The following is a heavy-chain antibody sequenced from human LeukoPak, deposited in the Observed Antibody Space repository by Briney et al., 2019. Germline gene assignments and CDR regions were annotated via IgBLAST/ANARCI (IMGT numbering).Heavy chain of an antibody. CDR1: GGSISSSNW. V-gene: IGHV4-4*02. CDR3: ARVGCTRTSCLHGDWVAP. D-gene: IGHD2-2*01. J-gene: IGHJ5*02. Sequence: SETLSLTCAVSGGSISSSNWWSWVRQPPGKGLEWIGYIYYSGSAYYSPSLKSRLTISVDTSKNPFSLKMNSVTAPDTAVYYCARVGCTRTSCLHGDWVAPWGQGTLATVPS. CDR2: IYYSGSA.